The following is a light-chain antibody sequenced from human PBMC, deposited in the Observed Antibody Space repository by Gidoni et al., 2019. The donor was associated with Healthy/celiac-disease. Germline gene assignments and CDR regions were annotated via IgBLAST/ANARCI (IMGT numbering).Light chain of an antibody. CDR1: QRVSSN. V-gene: IGKV3-15*01. CDR3: QQYNNWPPWT. CDR2: GAS. J-gene: IGKJ1*01. Sequence: DIVMKQSPATLSVSPGERASLTCRASQRVSSNLAWYQQKPGQSPRLLIYGASTRATGIPARFSGRGSGTEFTLTISSLQSEDFAVYYCQQYNNWPPWTFGQGTKVEIK.